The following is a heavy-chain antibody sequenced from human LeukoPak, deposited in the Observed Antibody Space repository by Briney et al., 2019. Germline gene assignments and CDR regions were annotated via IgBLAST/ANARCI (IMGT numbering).Heavy chain of an antibody. CDR1: GYTFTSYG. CDR3: ARDRGDSSGYYYVDYYYYGMDV. D-gene: IGHD3-22*01. J-gene: IGHJ6*02. V-gene: IGHV1-18*01. CDR2: ISAYNGNT. Sequence: ASVKVSCKASGYTFTSYGISWVRQAPGQGLEWMGWISAYNGNTNYAQKLQGRVTMTTDTSTSTDYMELRSLRSDDTAVYYCARDRGDSSGYYYVDYYYYGMDVWGQGTTVTVSS.